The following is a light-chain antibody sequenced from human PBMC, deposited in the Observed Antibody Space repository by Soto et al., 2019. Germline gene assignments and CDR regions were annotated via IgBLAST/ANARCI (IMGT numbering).Light chain of an antibody. CDR3: QQYNHWPPLT. CDR1: QSVGRN. J-gene: IGKJ4*01. CDR2: GAS. Sequence: ETVMTQSPATLSVSPGERATLSCRASQSVGRNLAWYQQKPGQAPRLLIYGASTRATGIPARFSGSGSGTEFTLTISSLPSEDFAIYSCQQYNHWPPLTFGGGTKVEIK. V-gene: IGKV3-15*01.